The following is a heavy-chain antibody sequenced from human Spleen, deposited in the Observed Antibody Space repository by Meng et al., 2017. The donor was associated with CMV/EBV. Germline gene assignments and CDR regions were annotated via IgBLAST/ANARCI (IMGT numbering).Heavy chain of an antibody. CDR3: ARRDILGGAAHH. V-gene: IGHV3-7*03. J-gene: IGHJ5*02. CDR2: IKPDGSEK. Sequence: GGSLRLSCAASGFTFSSYWMSWVRQAPGKGLEWVANIKPDGSEKYYVDSVKGRVTISADKSISTAYLQWSSLKASDTAIYYCARRDILGGAAHHWGQGTLVTVSS. D-gene: IGHD2-21*01. CDR1: GFTFSSYW.